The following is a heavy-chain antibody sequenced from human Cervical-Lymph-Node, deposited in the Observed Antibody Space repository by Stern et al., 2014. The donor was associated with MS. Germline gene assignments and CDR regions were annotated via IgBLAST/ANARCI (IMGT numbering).Heavy chain of an antibody. CDR2: IYYSGST. CDR1: GGSINNYY. J-gene: IGHJ6*02. V-gene: IGHV4-59*01. CDR3: ARGGAPARNYYYYGMDV. Sequence: QEQLQESGPGLVKPSETLSLTCTVSGGSINNYYWSWIRQPPGKGLEWIGYIYYSGSTNYNPSLKSRVTISVDTSKKQLSLKLTSVTAADTAVYYCARGGAPARNYYYYGMDVWGQGTTVTVSS. D-gene: IGHD6-13*01.